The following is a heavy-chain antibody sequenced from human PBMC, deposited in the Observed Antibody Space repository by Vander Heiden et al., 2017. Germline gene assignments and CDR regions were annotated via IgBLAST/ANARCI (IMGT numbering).Heavy chain of an antibody. CDR3: ASGLGGGTGPLNY. CDR2: ISGSGGST. J-gene: IGHJ4*02. D-gene: IGHD3-16*01. V-gene: IGHV3-23*01. Sequence: EVQLLESGGGLVQPGGSLRLSCAASGFTFSSYAMRWVRQAPGKGLEWVSAISGSGGSTYYADSVKGRFTISRDNSKNTLYLQMNSLRAEDTAVYYCASGLGGGTGPLNYWGQGTLVTVSS. CDR1: GFTFSSYA.